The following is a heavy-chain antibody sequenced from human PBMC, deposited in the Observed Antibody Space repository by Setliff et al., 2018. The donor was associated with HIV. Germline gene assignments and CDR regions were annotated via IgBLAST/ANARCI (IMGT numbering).Heavy chain of an antibody. CDR1: GGSVSDYF. V-gene: IGHV4-59*02. J-gene: IGHJ4*02. CDR3: ARGHTWNYYGGDYFDY. CDR2: IYYSGST. Sequence: SETLSLTCTVSGGSVSDYFWNWIRQPPGKGLEWIGYIYYSGSTNYNPSLESRVSISVDTSKNTFSLRLSSVTAADTAVYYCARGHTWNYYGGDYFDYWGQGSLVTVSS. D-gene: IGHD1-7*01.